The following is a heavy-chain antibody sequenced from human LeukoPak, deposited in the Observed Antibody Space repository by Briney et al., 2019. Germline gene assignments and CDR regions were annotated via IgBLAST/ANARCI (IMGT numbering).Heavy chain of an antibody. CDR1: GGSISSYY. Sequence: SETLSLTCTDPGGSISSYYWSWIRQPPGKGLEWMGYIYYSGSTIYNPSLKSRVTISVDTSKHQFSLKLSSVTAADTAVYYCARIAAAGISLAFDIWGQGTMVTVSS. CDR2: IYYSGST. CDR3: ARIAAAGISLAFDI. D-gene: IGHD6-13*01. V-gene: IGHV4-59*08. J-gene: IGHJ3*02.